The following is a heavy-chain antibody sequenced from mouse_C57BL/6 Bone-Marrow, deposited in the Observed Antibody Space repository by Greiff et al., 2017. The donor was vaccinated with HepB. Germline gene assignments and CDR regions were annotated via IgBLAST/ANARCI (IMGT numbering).Heavy chain of an antibody. D-gene: IGHD3-2*02. V-gene: IGHV1-81*01. CDR2: IYPRSGNT. CDR1: GYTFTSYG. Sequence: QVQLKQSGAELARPGASVKLSCKASGYTFTSYGISWVKQRTGQGLEWIGEIYPRSGNTYYNEKFKGKATLTADKSSSTAYMELRSLTSEDSAVYFCARADSSGYVFAYWGQGTLVTVSA. J-gene: IGHJ3*01. CDR3: ARADSSGYVFAY.